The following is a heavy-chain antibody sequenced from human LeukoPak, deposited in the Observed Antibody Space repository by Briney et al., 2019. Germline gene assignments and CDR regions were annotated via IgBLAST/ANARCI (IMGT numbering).Heavy chain of an antibody. V-gene: IGHV4-59*01. J-gene: IGHJ6*02. CDR3: ASLPTYYDILTGYRPENYGMDV. D-gene: IGHD3-9*01. CDR1: GGSISSYY. CDR2: IYYSGST. Sequence: KPSETLSLTCTVSGGSISSYYWSWIRQPPGKGLEWIGYIYYSGSTNYNPSLKSRVTISVDTSKNQFSLKLSSVTAADTAVYYCASLPTYYDILTGYRPENYGMDVWGQGTTVTVSS.